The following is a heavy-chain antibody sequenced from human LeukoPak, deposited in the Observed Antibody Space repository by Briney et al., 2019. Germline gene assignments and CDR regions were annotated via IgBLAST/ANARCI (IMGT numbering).Heavy chain of an antibody. CDR2: IYYSGST. CDR3: ARLSPIAALGRGYYYYYYMDV. Sequence: SETLSLTCTVSGGSISSGGYYWSWIRQHPGKGLEWIGYIYYSGSTYYNPSLKSRVTISVDTSKNQFSLKLSSVTAADTAVYYCARLSPIAALGRGYYYYYYMDVWGKGTTVTVSS. V-gene: IGHV4-31*03. CDR1: GGSISSGGYY. D-gene: IGHD6-6*01. J-gene: IGHJ6*03.